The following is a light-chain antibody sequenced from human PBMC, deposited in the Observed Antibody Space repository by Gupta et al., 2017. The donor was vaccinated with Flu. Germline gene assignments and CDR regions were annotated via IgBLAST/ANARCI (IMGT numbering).Light chain of an antibody. CDR3: QQRDNTPFT. V-gene: IGKV1-39*01. CDR1: QTISNY. Sequence: DIQMTQSPSSLSASVGDRVTITCRTSQTISNYLNWYQQKPGKAPNLLIYVASTVRSGVPSRFSGSGSGTDFTLTIRRRQPEDFANYYCQQRDNTPFTFGQGTTVDIK. J-gene: IGKJ3*01. CDR2: VAS.